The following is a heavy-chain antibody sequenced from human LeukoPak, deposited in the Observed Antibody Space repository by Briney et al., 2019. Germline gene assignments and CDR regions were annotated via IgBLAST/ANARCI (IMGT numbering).Heavy chain of an antibody. CDR3: ARRSRDCFDY. CDR2: IYYSGST. Sequence: KPSETLSLICSVSGDSISMHYWGWIRQPPGKGLEWIGSIYYSGSTYYNPSLKSRVTISVDTSKNQFSLKLSSVTAADTAVYYCARRSRDCFDYWGQGTLVTVSS. D-gene: IGHD5-24*01. J-gene: IGHJ4*02. V-gene: IGHV4-39*01. CDR1: GDSISMHY.